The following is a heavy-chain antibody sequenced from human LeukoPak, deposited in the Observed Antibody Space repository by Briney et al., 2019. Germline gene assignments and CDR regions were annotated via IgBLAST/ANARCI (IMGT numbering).Heavy chain of an antibody. D-gene: IGHD2/OR15-2a*01. CDR1: GFPFRSYW. Sequence: GGSLRLSCAASGFPFRSYWMRWVRQAPGKGLEWVANIKPDGSEKNYVDSVKGRFTISRDNAKNSLYLQMNSLRAKDTAVYYCAIAGLYHWYFDLWGRGTLVTVSS. V-gene: IGHV3-7*01. CDR2: IKPDGSEK. J-gene: IGHJ2*01. CDR3: AIAGLYHWYFDL.